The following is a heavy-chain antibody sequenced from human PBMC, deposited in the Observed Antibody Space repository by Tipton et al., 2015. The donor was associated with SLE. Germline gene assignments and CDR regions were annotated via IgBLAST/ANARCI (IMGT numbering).Heavy chain of an antibody. CDR2: INHSGSP. CDR3: ARGTRFLEWLLPFYMDV. D-gene: IGHD3-3*01. J-gene: IGHJ6*03. Sequence: TLSLTCAVYGGSFSGYYWSWIRQSPVRGLEWIGEINHSGSPNYNPSLKSRVTISEDTSKNQFSLKLSSVTAADTAVYYCARGTRFLEWLLPFYMDVWGKGTTVTVSS. CDR1: GGSFSGYY. V-gene: IGHV4-34*01.